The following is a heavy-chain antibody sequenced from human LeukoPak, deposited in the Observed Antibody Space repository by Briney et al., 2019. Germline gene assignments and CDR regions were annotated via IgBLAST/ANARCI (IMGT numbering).Heavy chain of an antibody. Sequence: GRSLRLSCAASGFTFSNYGTHWVRQAPGKGLEWVAVISYEGSDKYYADSVKGRFTISRDNSKNTLYLQMNSLRADDTAVYYCARDYYDSSGYYFLDYWGQGTLVTVSS. CDR3: ARDYYDSSGYYFLDY. J-gene: IGHJ4*02. CDR1: GFTFSNYG. D-gene: IGHD3-22*01. CDR2: ISYEGSDK. V-gene: IGHV3-30*03.